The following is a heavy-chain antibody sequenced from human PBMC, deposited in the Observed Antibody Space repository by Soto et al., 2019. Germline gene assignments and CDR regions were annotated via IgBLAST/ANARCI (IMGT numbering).Heavy chain of an antibody. CDR2: ISSSSSYI. Sequence: GGSLRLSCAASGITFSSYSINWVRQAPGKGLEWVSSISSSSSYIYYADSVKGRFTISRDNAKNSLYLQMNSLRAEDTAVYYCARVGKGSSSWYFDYWGQGTLVTVSS. J-gene: IGHJ4*02. CDR1: GITFSSYS. V-gene: IGHV3-21*01. D-gene: IGHD6-13*01. CDR3: ARVGKGSSSWYFDY.